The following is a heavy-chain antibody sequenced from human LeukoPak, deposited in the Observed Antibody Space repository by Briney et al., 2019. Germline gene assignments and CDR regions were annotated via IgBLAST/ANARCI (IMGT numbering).Heavy chain of an antibody. D-gene: IGHD2-21*02. CDR3: AKFFSQKGDSPSFDY. V-gene: IGHV3-23*01. CDR1: GFTFSSYS. J-gene: IGHJ4*02. CDR2: IDGSGDKT. Sequence: GGSLRLSCAASGFTFSSYSMNWVRQAPGQGLEWISSIDGSGDKTYYGDSVKGRFTISRDNSKNTLYLQMNSLRAEDTAVYYCAKFFSQKGDSPSFDYGGQEPRPPVSS.